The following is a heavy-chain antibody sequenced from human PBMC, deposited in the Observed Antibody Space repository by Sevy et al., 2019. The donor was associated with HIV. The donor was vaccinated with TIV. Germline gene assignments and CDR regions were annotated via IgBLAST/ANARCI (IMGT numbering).Heavy chain of an antibody. V-gene: IGHV1-69*13. D-gene: IGHD1-26*01. Sequence: ASVKVSCKGSGGTFDDYGISWVRQAPGQGLEWMGEIIPFFGTVDYAQKFQGRVTITADEVTSTAYMELSSLRFDDTAVYYCARTTPDGDNYSYYYGLDVWGQGTTVTVSS. CDR3: ARTTPDGDNYSYYYGLDV. CDR2: IIPFFGTV. CDR1: GGTFDDYG. J-gene: IGHJ6*02.